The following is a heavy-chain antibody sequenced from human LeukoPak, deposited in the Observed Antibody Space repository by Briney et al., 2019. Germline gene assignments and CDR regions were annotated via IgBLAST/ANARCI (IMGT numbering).Heavy chain of an antibody. J-gene: IGHJ4*02. Sequence: GAXVKVSCKASGYTFTXYGISWVRQAPGLGLEWMGWISAYNGNTNYAQKLQGRVTMTTDTSTSTAYMELRSLRSDDTAVYYCARMTGPAQDYWGQGTLVTVSS. CDR2: ISAYNGNT. CDR1: GYTFTXYG. V-gene: IGHV1-18*01. CDR3: ARMTGPAQDY.